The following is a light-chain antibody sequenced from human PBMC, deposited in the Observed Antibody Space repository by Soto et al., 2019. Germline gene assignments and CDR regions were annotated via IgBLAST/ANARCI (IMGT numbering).Light chain of an antibody. CDR1: QSISSW. CDR2: EAS. V-gene: IGKV1-12*02. CDR3: QQSNIFPFT. Sequence: DIQMTQSPSSLSASVGDRVTITCRASQSISSWLAWYQQKPGKAPKLLIYEASSLQSGVPSRFSGSGTGASYTLTITGLQAEDIATYYCQQSNIFPFTFGGGTKVDIK. J-gene: IGKJ4*01.